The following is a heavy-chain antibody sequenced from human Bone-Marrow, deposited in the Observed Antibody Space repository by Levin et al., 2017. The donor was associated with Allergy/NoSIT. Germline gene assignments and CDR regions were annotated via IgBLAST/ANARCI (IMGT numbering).Heavy chain of an antibody. CDR1: GGTFSSYA. CDR2: IIPIFGTA. CDR3: ARAGGYCSSTSCYVYAFDI. Sequence: KISCKASGGTFSSYAISWVRQAPGQGLEWMGGIIPIFGTANYAQKFQGRVTITADESTSTAYMELSSLRSEDTAVYYCARAGGYCSSTSCYVYAFDIWGQGTMVTVSS. D-gene: IGHD2-2*01. J-gene: IGHJ3*02. V-gene: IGHV1-69*01.